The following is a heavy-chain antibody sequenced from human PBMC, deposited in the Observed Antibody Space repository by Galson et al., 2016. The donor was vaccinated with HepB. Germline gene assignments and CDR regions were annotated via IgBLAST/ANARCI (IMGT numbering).Heavy chain of an antibody. Sequence: TLSLTCTVSGGSISSGYYYWSWIRQLPGKGLEWIGYISYSGSTDYNPSLQSRGTISADTSKNQFSLQLTSVTAADTAVYYCARDNCTGGVCYSSPWYYGMDVWGQGTTVTVSS. CDR2: ISYSGST. D-gene: IGHD2-8*02. CDR3: ARDNCTGGVCYSSPWYYGMDV. CDR1: GGSISSGYYY. V-gene: IGHV4-31*03. J-gene: IGHJ6*02.